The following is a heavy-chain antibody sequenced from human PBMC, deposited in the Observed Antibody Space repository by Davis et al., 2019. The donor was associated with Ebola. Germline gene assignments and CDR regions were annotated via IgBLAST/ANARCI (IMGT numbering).Heavy chain of an antibody. V-gene: IGHV3-30*14. CDR3: AREAYGASQGSAFDI. CDR1: GFIFNTYA. J-gene: IGHJ3*02. Sequence: GGSLRLSCAASGFIFNTYAMHWVRQAPGRGPEWVAVVSYDGNTQLYADTVKGRFTISRENAKNSLYLQMNSLRAGDTAVYYCAREAYGASQGSAFDIWGQGTMVTVSS. CDR2: VSYDGNTQ. D-gene: IGHD4-17*01.